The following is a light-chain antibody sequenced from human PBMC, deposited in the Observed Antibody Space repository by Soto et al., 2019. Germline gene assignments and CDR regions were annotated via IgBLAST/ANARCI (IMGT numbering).Light chain of an antibody. CDR3: QQLNSYPVT. V-gene: IGKV1-9*01. J-gene: IGKJ4*01. CDR1: QGISSY. Sequence: DIQLTQSPSFLSASVGDRVTITCRASQGISSYLVWYQQKPGKPPKLLIYAASTLQSGVPSRFSGSGSGTEFTLTISSLQPEDFATYYCQQLNSYPVTFGGGTKVEIK. CDR2: AAS.